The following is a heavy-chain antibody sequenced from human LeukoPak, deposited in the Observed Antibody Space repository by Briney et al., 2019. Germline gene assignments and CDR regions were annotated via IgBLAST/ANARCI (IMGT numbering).Heavy chain of an antibody. D-gene: IGHD1-26*01. V-gene: IGHV3-23*01. Sequence: GGSLRLSCAASGFTFSNSAMSWVRQAPGKGLEWVSAISMSGGSTYYADSVKGRFTISRDNSKNTLYLQMNSLRAEDTAVYYCAKEWEQVGVPLFDYWGQGSLVTVSS. CDR1: GFTFSNSA. CDR3: AKEWEQVGVPLFDY. J-gene: IGHJ4*02. CDR2: ISMSGGST.